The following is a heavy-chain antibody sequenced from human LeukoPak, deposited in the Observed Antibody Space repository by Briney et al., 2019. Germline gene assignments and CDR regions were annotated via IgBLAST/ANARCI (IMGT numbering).Heavy chain of an antibody. D-gene: IGHD1-1*01. CDR1: GFTFSTYE. J-gene: IGHJ4*02. CDR2: ISSGGSTI. Sequence: GGSLRLSCAASGFTFSTYEMNRVRQAPGKGLEWVSYISSGGSTIYYADSVKGRFTISRDDAKNSLYLQMNSLRAEDTAVYYCARRPGTLPLDYWGQGTLVTVSS. V-gene: IGHV3-48*03. CDR3: ARRPGTLPLDY.